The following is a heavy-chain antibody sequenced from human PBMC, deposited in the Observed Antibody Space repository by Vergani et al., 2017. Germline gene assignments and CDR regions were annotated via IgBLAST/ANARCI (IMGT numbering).Heavy chain of an antibody. Sequence: QVQLVESGGGVVQPGRSLRLSCAASGFTFSSYGMHWVRQAPGQGLEWMGWINPNSGGTNYAQKFQGRVTMTRDTSINTAYMELSRLRSDDTAVYYCASLLWFGELSRGWFDPWGQGTLVTVSS. CDR1: GFTFSSYG. D-gene: IGHD3-10*01. CDR2: INPNSGGT. CDR3: ASLLWFGELSRGWFDP. J-gene: IGHJ5*02. V-gene: IGHV1-2*02.